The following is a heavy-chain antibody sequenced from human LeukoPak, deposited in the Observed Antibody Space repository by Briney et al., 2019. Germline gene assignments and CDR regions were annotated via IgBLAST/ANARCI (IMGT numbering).Heavy chain of an antibody. D-gene: IGHD6-13*01. Sequence: SQTLSLTCTVSGGSISSGSYYWSWIRQPAGRGLEWIGRIYTSGSTNYNPSLKSRVTISVDTSKNQFSLKLSSVTAADTAVYYCARDRSSSWYGPNYYYYYGMDVWGQGTTVTVSS. J-gene: IGHJ6*02. CDR3: ARDRSSSWYGPNYYYYYGMDV. CDR1: GGSISSGSYY. V-gene: IGHV4-61*02. CDR2: IYTSGST.